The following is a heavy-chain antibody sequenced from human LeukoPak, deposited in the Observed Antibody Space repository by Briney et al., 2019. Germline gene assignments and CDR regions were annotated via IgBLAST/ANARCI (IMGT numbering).Heavy chain of an antibody. D-gene: IGHD6-19*01. CDR2: ISSSGSII. CDR1: GFTFSRYE. J-gene: IGHJ4*02. Sequence: GGSLRLSCAASGFTFSRYELNWVRQAPGKGLEWVSYISSSGSIIYYADSVKGRFTISRDNARNSLYLQMNSLRADDTGVYYCARPQASDWYYFDYWGQGTLVTVSS. CDR3: ARPQASDWYYFDY. V-gene: IGHV3-48*03.